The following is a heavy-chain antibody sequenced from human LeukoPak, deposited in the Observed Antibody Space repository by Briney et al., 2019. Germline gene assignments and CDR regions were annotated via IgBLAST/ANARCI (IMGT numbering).Heavy chain of an antibody. CDR3: ARAYCSSTSCYAGGIDY. D-gene: IGHD2-2*01. Sequence: PLETLSLTCTVSGHSISSYYWSWIRQPPGKGLEWRGYIYYSGSTNYNPSLKSRVTISVDTSKNQFSLMLSSVTAADTAVYYCARAYCSSTSCYAGGIDYWGRGTLVTVSS. V-gene: IGHV4-59*12. CDR2: IYYSGST. CDR1: GHSISSYY. J-gene: IGHJ4*02.